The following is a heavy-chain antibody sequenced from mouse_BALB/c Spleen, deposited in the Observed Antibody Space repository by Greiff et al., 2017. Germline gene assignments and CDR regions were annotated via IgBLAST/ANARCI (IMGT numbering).Heavy chain of an antibody. CDR2: IWSGGST. V-gene: IGHV2-4-1*01. CDR3: ARNDGYSLAY. CDR1: GFSLTSYG. J-gene: IGHJ3*01. Sequence: QVQLQQSGPGLVQPSQSLSITCTVSGFSLTSYGVHWVRQSPGKGLEWLGVIWSGGSTDYNAAFISRLSISKDNSKSQVFFKMNSLQADDTAIYYCARNDGYSLAYWGQGTLVTVSA. D-gene: IGHD2-3*01.